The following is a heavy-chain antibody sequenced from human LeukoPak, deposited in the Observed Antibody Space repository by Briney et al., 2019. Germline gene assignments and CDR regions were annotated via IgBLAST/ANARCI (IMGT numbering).Heavy chain of an antibody. Sequence: GGSLRLSCGASGVTFTTYAMSWVRQARGKGLEWVSTMSGSGGSTYYADSVKGRFTITRDNSKNTLYLQMNSLRAEDTAIYYCAKGPVKYYDILTGNFDYWGQGTLVTVSS. V-gene: IGHV3-23*01. CDR1: GVTFTTYA. J-gene: IGHJ4*02. CDR2: MSGSGGST. CDR3: AKGPVKYYDILTGNFDY. D-gene: IGHD3-9*01.